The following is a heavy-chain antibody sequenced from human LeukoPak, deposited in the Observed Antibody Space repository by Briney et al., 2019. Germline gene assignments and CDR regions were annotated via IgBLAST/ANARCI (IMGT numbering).Heavy chain of an antibody. CDR3: ARAGGYSGYDGFDY. J-gene: IGHJ4*02. Sequence: GGSLRLSCAASGFTFSSYWMHWLRHAPGKGLVWVSRINRDGSSTRYADSVKGLFTISRDNAKNTLYVQMNSLRAEDTAVYYCARAGGYSGYDGFDYWGQGTLVTVSS. CDR2: INRDGSST. D-gene: IGHD5-12*01. CDR1: GFTFSSYW. V-gene: IGHV3-74*01.